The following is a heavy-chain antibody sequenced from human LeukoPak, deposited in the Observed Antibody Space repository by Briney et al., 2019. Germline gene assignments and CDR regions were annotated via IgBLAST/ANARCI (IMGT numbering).Heavy chain of an antibody. CDR1: GGSISRYY. D-gene: IGHD6-13*01. V-gene: IGHV4-59*08. J-gene: IGHJ5*02. Sequence: SETLSLTCTVSGGSISRYYWSWIRQPPGKGLEWIGYIYHSGSSNHNPSLKSRVTISVDTSKKQFSLKLSSVTAADTAVYYCARHGGRAAAGWGDNWFDPWGQGTLVTVSS. CDR3: ARHGGRAAAGWGDNWFDP. CDR2: IYHSGSS.